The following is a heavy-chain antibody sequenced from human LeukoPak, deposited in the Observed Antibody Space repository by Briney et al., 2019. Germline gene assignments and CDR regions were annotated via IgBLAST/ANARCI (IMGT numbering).Heavy chain of an antibody. CDR3: ARSQGIVVVVTATPLGY. Sequence: GGSLRLSCAASGFTFSSYGMHWVRQAPGKGLEWVAVISYDGSNKYYADSVKGRFTISRDNSKNTLYLQMNSLRAEDTAVYYCARSQGIVVVVTATPLGYWGQGTLVTVSS. CDR2: ISYDGSNK. V-gene: IGHV3-30*03. D-gene: IGHD2-15*01. CDR1: GFTFSSYG. J-gene: IGHJ4*02.